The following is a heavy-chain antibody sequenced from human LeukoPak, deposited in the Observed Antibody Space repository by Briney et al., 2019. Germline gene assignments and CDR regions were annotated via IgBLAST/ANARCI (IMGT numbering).Heavy chain of an antibody. D-gene: IGHD3/OR15-3a*01. CDR2: IYHSGST. CDR1: GGSIISSNYY. CDR3: ARDDFLQYFDY. V-gene: IGHV4-39*07. J-gene: IGHJ4*02. Sequence: SETLSLTCSVSGGSIISSNYYWGWIRQPPGKGLEWIGSIYHSGSTYYSPSLKSRVTISVDTSKNQFSLKLSSVTAADTAVYYCARDDFLQYFDYWGQGTLVTVSS.